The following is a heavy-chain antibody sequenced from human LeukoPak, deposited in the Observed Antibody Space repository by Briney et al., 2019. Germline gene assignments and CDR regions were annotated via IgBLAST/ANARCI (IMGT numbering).Heavy chain of an antibody. CDR2: ITGSGGST. CDR1: GFTFSSYV. CDR3: AKNEQWLTFDY. D-gene: IGHD6-19*01. Sequence: GGSLRLSCAASGFTFSSYVMSWVRQAPGKGLEWVSAITGSGGSTYYADSVKGRFTISRDNSENTLYLQMNSLRAEDTAVYYCAKNEQWLTFDYWGQGTLVTVSS. V-gene: IGHV3-23*01. J-gene: IGHJ4*02.